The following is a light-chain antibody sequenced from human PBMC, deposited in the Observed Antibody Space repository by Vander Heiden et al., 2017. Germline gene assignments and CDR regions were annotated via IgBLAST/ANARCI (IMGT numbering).Light chain of an antibody. V-gene: IGLV2-14*03. CDR1: SRDVGGYND. Sequence: QSALPQPASVSGSPGQSITIPCTGPSRDVGGYNDVSWYQQRPGKAPELMMYDVSTRPSGVSNRFSGSKSGNTASLTISGLQAEDEADYYCSAYTSSHTLVFGGGTKLTVL. CDR2: DVS. CDR3: SAYTSSHTLV. J-gene: IGLJ3*02.